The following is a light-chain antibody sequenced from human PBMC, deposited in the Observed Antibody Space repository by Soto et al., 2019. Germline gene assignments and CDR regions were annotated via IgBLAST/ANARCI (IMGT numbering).Light chain of an antibody. J-gene: IGKJ1*01. CDR2: AAS. CDR1: QGISSY. Sequence: AIRMTQSPSSLSASTGDRVTITCRASQGISSYLAWYQQKPGKAPKLLIYAASTLQSGVPSRFIGSGSCTDFTLTISCLQSKDFATYYCQQYYSYPPTFGQVTKVEIK. CDR3: QQYYSYPPT. V-gene: IGKV1-8*01.